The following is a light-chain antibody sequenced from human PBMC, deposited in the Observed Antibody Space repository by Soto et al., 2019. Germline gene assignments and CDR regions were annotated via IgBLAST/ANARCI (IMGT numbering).Light chain of an antibody. CDR2: GVS. CDR1: TSDVGTYNY. Sequence: QSVLTQPASVSGSPGQSITISCTGTTSDVGTYNYVSWYQHHPGKAPKLLIYGVSYRPSGISNRFSGSKSGNTASLTISGLQAEDEADYYCTSYTITSSPVVFGGGTKLTVL. CDR3: TSYTITSSPVV. V-gene: IGLV2-14*03. J-gene: IGLJ2*01.